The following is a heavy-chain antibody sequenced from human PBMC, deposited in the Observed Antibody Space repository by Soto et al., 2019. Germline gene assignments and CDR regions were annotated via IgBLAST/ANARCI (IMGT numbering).Heavy chain of an antibody. CDR3: ARELAVAVMVYGMDV. CDR2: INPNSGGT. V-gene: IGHV1-2*02. CDR1: GYRFTCYY. Sequence: XSVKVSCKASGYRFTCYYMHWVRQATGQGLEWLGWINPNSGGTNYAQKFQGRVTMTRDTSISTAYMELSRLRSDDTAVYYCARELAVAVMVYGMDVWGQGTTVTVSS. D-gene: IGHD6-19*01. J-gene: IGHJ6*02.